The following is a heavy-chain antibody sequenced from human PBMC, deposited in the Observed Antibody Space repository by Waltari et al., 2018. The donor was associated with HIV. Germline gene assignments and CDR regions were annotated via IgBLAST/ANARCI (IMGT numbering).Heavy chain of an antibody. CDR1: GFTFDDYA. CDR3: AKGPFDY. J-gene: IGHJ4*02. Sequence: EVQLVESGGGLVQPGRSLRLYCAASGFTFDDYAMHWVRQSPGKGLEWVAGSSWNSGSIGYEDSVKGRFTISRDNAKNSVYLEMNSLRTEDTALYYCAKGPFDYWGQGTLVTVSS. CDR2: SSWNSGSI. V-gene: IGHV3-9*01.